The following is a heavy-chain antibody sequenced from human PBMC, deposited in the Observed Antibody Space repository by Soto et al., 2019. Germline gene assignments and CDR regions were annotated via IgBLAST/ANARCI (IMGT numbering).Heavy chain of an antibody. J-gene: IGHJ4*02. Sequence: GGSLRLSCAASGFTVNTKYMNWVRQAPGKGLEWVSYISSSSTIYYADSVKGRFTISRDNAKNSLYLQMNSLRDEDTAVYYCARVGVRGVIIRGLSYFDYWGQGTLVTVSS. V-gene: IGHV3-48*02. D-gene: IGHD3-10*01. CDR3: ARVGVRGVIIRGLSYFDY. CDR1: GFTVNTKY. CDR2: ISSSSTI.